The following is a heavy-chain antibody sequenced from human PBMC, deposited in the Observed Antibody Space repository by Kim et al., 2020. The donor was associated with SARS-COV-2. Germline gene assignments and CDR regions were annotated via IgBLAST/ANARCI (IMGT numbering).Heavy chain of an antibody. D-gene: IGHD6-6*01. Sequence: ASVKVSCKGSGYTFTNYAINWVRQAPGRGLEWMGWINTNTGNPTYVQAFTGRFVFSVDTSVSTAHLQIKGLETGDTAVYYCARGPSSALDYWGQGALVTVSS. CDR2: INTNTGNP. CDR1: GYTFTNYA. CDR3: ARGPSSALDY. V-gene: IGHV7-4-1*02. J-gene: IGHJ4*02.